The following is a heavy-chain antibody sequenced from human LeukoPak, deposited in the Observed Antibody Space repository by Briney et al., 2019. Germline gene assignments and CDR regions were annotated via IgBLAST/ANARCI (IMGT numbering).Heavy chain of an antibody. CDR3: AKAHPGFDY. CDR1: GFAFSNYV. CDR2: ITPDGSVT. J-gene: IGHJ4*02. Sequence: GGSLRLSCAASGFAFSNYVMHWVRQVPGKGLVWVSRITPDGSVTTYADSVKGRFTISRDNAKNTLYLELKSLRAEDTAVYYCAKAHPGFDYWGQGTLVTVSS. V-gene: IGHV3-74*01.